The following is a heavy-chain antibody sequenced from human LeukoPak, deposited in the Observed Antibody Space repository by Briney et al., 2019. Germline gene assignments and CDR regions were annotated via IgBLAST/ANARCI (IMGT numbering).Heavy chain of an antibody. CDR1: GFTFSNYS. CDR2: ISTSSRSI. Sequence: GGSLRLSCAASGFTFSNYSMNWVRQAPGKGLEWVSYISTSSRSIYYADSVKGRFTISRDNSKNTLYLQMNSLRAEDTAVYYCAKGSGSGSYYPYYYYYMDVWGKGTTVTISS. J-gene: IGHJ6*03. D-gene: IGHD3-10*01. V-gene: IGHV3-48*01. CDR3: AKGSGSGSYYPYYYYYMDV.